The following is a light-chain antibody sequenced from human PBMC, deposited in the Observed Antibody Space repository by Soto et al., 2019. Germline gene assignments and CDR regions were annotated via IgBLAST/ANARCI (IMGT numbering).Light chain of an antibody. CDR3: QQRKFWLS. CDR1: QSIDIY. Sequence: TVLTQSPATLSLSPGERATLSCRASQSIDIYLACYQLRPGQAPRLLIYDASNRPPGIPARFSSSGSGTDFTLTISSLDPESFAIYYCQQRKFWLSFGGGTKVEIK. CDR2: DAS. V-gene: IGKV3-11*01. J-gene: IGKJ4*01.